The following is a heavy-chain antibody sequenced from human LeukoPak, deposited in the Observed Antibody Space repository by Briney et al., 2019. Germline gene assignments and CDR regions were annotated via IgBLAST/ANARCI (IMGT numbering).Heavy chain of an antibody. Sequence: GGSLRLSCAASGFTFSSYGMHWVRQAPGKGLEWVAFIRYDGSNKYYADSVKGRFTISRDNSKNTLYLQMNSLRAEDTAVYYCAKGDGSGSYYNGFDYWGQGTLVTVSS. D-gene: IGHD3-10*01. CDR3: AKGDGSGSYYNGFDY. CDR2: IRYDGSNK. J-gene: IGHJ4*02. CDR1: GFTFSSYG. V-gene: IGHV3-30*02.